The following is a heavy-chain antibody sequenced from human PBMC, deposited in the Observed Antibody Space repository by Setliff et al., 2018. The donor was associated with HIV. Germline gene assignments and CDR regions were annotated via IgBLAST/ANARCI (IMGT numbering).Heavy chain of an antibody. D-gene: IGHD3-10*02. CDR1: GGSISSTSYY. Sequence: SETLSLTCAISGGSISSTSYYWGWIRQPPGRGLEWIGSIYYSGTTYHNPSLKSRVTISLDKSKNHFSLELRSVTAADTAVYYCASVITMFWTTFDPWGQGTLVTVSS. CDR2: IYYSGTT. V-gene: IGHV4-39*07. CDR3: ASVITMFWTTFDP. J-gene: IGHJ5*02.